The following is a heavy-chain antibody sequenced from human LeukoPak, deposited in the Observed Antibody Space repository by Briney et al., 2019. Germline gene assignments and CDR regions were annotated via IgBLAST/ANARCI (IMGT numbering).Heavy chain of an antibody. Sequence: GGSLRLSCAASGFTFSNYWMHWVRQAPGKGPVWVSRINSDGNITTYADSVKGRFAFSRDNAKNALYLEMSSLRAEDTAVYYCAKAPKTTVTTPYYFDYWGQGTLVTVSS. D-gene: IGHD4-17*01. CDR2: INSDGNIT. J-gene: IGHJ4*02. V-gene: IGHV3-74*01. CDR1: GFTFSNYW. CDR3: AKAPKTTVTTPYYFDY.